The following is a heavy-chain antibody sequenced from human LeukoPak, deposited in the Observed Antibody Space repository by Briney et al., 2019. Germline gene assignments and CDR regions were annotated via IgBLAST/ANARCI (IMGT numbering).Heavy chain of an antibody. J-gene: IGHJ6*03. CDR2: ISSDGVEK. Sequence: GGSLRLSCEASGFTFSNYGIHWVRQTPGKGLEWVAAISSDGVEKHYADSVKGRFTISRDNSKSTLYLQMNSLGAEDTALYYCAREGHYDILTGYSPLEYYFYYMDVWGKGTTVTVSS. V-gene: IGHV3-30*04. D-gene: IGHD3-9*01. CDR1: GFTFSNYG. CDR3: AREGHYDILTGYSPLEYYFYYMDV.